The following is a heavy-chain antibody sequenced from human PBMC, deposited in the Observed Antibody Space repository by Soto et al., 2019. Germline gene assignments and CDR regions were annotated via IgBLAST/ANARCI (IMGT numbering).Heavy chain of an antibody. D-gene: IGHD1-26*01. CDR2: IIHTGST. CDR3: ARAGQLPSDY. V-gene: IGHV4-34*12. Sequence: SETLCLTCAVSRGSFSGYYWSWVRQFPGKGLEWSGEIIHTGSTNYNPSLKSRVTMSIDTSKKEISLKLSSVTAADTAVYYCARAGQLPSDYWGQGTLVT. J-gene: IGHJ4*02. CDR1: RGSFSGYY.